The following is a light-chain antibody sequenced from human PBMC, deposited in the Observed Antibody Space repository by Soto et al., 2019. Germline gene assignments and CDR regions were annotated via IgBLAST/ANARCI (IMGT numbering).Light chain of an antibody. CDR3: HQYGSSPLT. CDR1: QTVRSSF. CDR2: GAS. J-gene: IGKJ4*01. V-gene: IGKV3-20*01. Sequence: DIVLTQSPGTLSLSPGERATLSCRASQTVRSSFLAWYQQKPGLAPRLLIYGASSRATGIPDRFSGSGSGADFTLTISRLEPEDFAVYYCHQYGSSPLTFGGGTKVEIK.